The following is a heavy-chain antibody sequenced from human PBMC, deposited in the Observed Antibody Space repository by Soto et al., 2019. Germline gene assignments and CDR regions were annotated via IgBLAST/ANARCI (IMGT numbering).Heavy chain of an antibody. J-gene: IGHJ4*02. Sequence: EVQLVESGGGLVQPGGSLRLSCAASGFTFSSYDLHWVRQATGKGLESVSVIGTAGDTYYPGSVKGRLTISRENAKNSLYLQMNSLRAGDTAVYYCVRARAYGDLDYWGQGTLVTVSS. CDR2: IGTAGDT. V-gene: IGHV3-13*01. D-gene: IGHD4-17*01. CDR3: VRARAYGDLDY. CDR1: GFTFSSYD.